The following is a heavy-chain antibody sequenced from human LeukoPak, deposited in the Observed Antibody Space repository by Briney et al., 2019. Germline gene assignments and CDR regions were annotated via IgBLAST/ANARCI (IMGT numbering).Heavy chain of an antibody. V-gene: IGHV1-69*13. Sequence: GASVKVSCKASGGTFSSYAISWVRQAPGQGLEWMGGIIPIFGTANYAQKFQGRVTITADESTSTAYMELSSLRSEDTAVYYCARAPDDRYSYCYYYMDVWGKGTTVTVSS. J-gene: IGHJ6*03. CDR2: IIPIFGTA. D-gene: IGHD5-18*01. CDR1: GGTFSSYA. CDR3: ARAPDDRYSYCYYYMDV.